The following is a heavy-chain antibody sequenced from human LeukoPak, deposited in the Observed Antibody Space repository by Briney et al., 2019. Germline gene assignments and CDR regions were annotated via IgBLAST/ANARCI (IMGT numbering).Heavy chain of an antibody. J-gene: IGHJ5*02. CDR3: ARAGRSSGWNNWFDP. V-gene: IGHV1-2*04. Sequence: GASVKVSCKASGYTFTGYYMHWARQAPGQGLEWMGWINPNSGGTNYAQKFQGWVTMTRDTSISTAYMGLSRLRSDDTAVYYCARAGRSSGWNNWFDPWGQGTLVTVSS. CDR2: INPNSGGT. D-gene: IGHD6-19*01. CDR1: GYTFTGYY.